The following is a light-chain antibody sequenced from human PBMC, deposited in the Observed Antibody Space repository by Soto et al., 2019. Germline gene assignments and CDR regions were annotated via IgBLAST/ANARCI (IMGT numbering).Light chain of an antibody. J-gene: IGKJ1*01. CDR1: QTIDSW. CDR3: QHYNSYPWT. CDR2: KAS. Sequence: DIQMTQSPSTLSASVGDRVTITCRASQTIDSWLAWYQQRPGKPPNLLIYKASTLKSGVPSRFSGSGSGTEFTLTISSLQPDDFATYDGQHYNSYPWTFGQGTKVDIK. V-gene: IGKV1-5*03.